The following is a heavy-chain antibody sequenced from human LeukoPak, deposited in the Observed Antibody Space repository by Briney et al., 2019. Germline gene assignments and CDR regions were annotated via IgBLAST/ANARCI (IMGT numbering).Heavy chain of an antibody. CDR3: ARSYDYVWGNYRYDFDY. CDR1: GFTFSTCT. CDR2: ISSSSSYI. J-gene: IGHJ4*02. D-gene: IGHD3-16*02. V-gene: IGHV3-21*01. Sequence: PGGSLRLSCAASGFTFSTCTMHWVRQAPGKGLEWVSSISSSSSYIYYTDSVKGRFTVSRDNAKNSLYLQMNSLRAEDTAVYYCARSYDYVWGNYRYDFDYWGQGTLVTVSS.